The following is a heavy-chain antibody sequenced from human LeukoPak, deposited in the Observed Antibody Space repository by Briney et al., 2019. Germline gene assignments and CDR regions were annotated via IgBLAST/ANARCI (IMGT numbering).Heavy chain of an antibody. Sequence: LTGGSLRLSCAASGFTFSSYSMHWVRQAPGEGLEWVAVISSDGTNKYYADSVKGRFTISRDNSKNTLYLQMNSLRAEDTAVYYCARAFHSSSSSHLSRFVFRDYWGQGTLVTVSS. CDR1: GFTFSSYS. CDR3: ARAFHSSSSSHLSRFVFRDY. J-gene: IGHJ4*02. V-gene: IGHV3-30-3*01. D-gene: IGHD6-13*01. CDR2: ISSDGTNK.